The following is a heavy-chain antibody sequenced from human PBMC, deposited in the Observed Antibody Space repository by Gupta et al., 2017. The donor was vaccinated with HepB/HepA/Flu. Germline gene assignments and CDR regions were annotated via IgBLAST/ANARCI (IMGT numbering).Heavy chain of an antibody. Sequence: EVQLVESGGGLAQPGGSLRLSCAASGFTFSGYWMSWVRQAPGKGLEWVAHVKNDGSGTYDVDSVKGRFTVSRDQARNLVYIQMNSLRVEDTAVYYCARGNWVFDYWGQGTLVTVSS. CDR3: ARGNWVFDY. J-gene: IGHJ4*02. CDR1: GFTFSGYW. D-gene: IGHD1-1*01. V-gene: IGHV3-7*04. CDR2: VKNDGSGT.